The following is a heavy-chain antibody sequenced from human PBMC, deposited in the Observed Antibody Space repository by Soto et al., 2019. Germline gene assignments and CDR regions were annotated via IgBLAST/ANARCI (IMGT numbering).Heavy chain of an antibody. CDR1: GYTFTSYG. Sequence: AASVKVSCKASGYTFTSYGISWVRQAPGQGLEWMGWISAYNGNTNYAQKLQGRVAMTTDTSTSTAYMELRSLRSDDTAVYYCAREESGYSGYDFDYWGQGTLVTVSS. CDR2: ISAYNGNT. J-gene: IGHJ4*02. V-gene: IGHV1-18*01. D-gene: IGHD5-12*01. CDR3: AREESGYSGYDFDY.